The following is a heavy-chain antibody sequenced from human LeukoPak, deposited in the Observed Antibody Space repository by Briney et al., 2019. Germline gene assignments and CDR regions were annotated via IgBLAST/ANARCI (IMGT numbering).Heavy chain of an antibody. J-gene: IGHJ4*02. CDR2: ISRSGSTI. CDR1: GLTFSSHE. Sequence: SGGSLRLSCAASGLTFSSHEMNWVRQAPGKGLEWVSYISRSGSTIHYAHSVKGRFTISRDNAKNSLYLQMNSLRAEDTAVYYCARDGGAVRGVIIRGDYFDYWGQGTLVTVSS. CDR3: ARDGGAVRGVIIRGDYFDY. D-gene: IGHD3-10*01. V-gene: IGHV3-48*03.